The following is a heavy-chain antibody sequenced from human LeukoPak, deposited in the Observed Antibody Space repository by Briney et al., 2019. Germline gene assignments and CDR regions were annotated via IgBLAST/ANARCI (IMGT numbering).Heavy chain of an antibody. J-gene: IGHJ4*02. CDR1: GGSFSGYY. CDR2: INHSGST. CDR3: ASRAYSSGWYFDY. V-gene: IGHV4-34*01. D-gene: IGHD6-19*01. Sequence: SETLSLTCAVYGGSFSGYYWSWIRQSPGKGLEWIGEINHSGSTNYNPSLKSRVTISVDTSKNQFSLKLRSVTAADTAVFYCASRAYSSGWYFDYWGQGTLVTVSS.